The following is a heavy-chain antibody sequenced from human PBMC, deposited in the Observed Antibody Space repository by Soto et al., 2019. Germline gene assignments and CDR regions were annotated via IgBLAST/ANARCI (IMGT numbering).Heavy chain of an antibody. D-gene: IGHD3-3*02. V-gene: IGHV3-9*01. CDR1: GLNFDDYA. CDR3: TKEVRHHFSYDFDN. CDR2: LSWSGGTI. J-gene: IGHJ4*02. Sequence: EVQLVASGGGLVQPGRSLRLSCVVSGLNFDDYAMHWVRQLPGKGLEWVAGLSWSGGTIDYADSVQGRFTISRDNAKNSLDLEMNSLRPEDTSVYYCTKEVRHHFSYDFDNWGQGTLVTVSS.